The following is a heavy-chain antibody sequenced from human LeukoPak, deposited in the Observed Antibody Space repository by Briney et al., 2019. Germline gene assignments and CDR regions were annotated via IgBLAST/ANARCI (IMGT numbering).Heavy chain of an antibody. CDR2: IYYSGST. D-gene: IGHD5-12*01. Sequence: SETLSLTCTVPGGSISSYYWSWIRQPPGKGLEWIGYIYYSGSTNYNPSLKSRVTISVDTSKNQFSLKLSSVTAADTAVYYCARSPHIVATPNWFDPWGQGTLVTVSS. CDR3: ARSPHIVATPNWFDP. CDR1: GGSISSYY. V-gene: IGHV4-59*01. J-gene: IGHJ5*02.